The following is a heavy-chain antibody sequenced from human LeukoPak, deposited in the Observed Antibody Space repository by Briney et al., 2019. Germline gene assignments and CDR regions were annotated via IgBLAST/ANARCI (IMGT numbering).Heavy chain of an antibody. CDR1: GFIFINYA. CDR3: AKDLSLLDWFGEPDAFDF. J-gene: IGHJ3*01. Sequence: PGGSLRLSCAASGFIFINYAMTWVRQGPGKGLEWVSTISGGDDTTTYGDSVKGRFTISRDNSNNTVQMDSLRVDDTAVYYCAKDLSLLDWFGEPDAFDFWGQGTMVTVSS. V-gene: IGHV3-23*01. CDR2: ISGGDDTT. D-gene: IGHD3-10*01.